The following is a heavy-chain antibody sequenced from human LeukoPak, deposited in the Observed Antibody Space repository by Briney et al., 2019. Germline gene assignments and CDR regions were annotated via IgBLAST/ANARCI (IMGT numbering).Heavy chain of an antibody. D-gene: IGHD3-22*01. CDR1: GFTFSSYW. CDR2: INSDGSST. V-gene: IGHV3-74*01. Sequence: GGSLRLSCAASGFTFSSYWMHWVRQDPGKGLVWVSRINSDGSSTSYADSVKGRFTISRDNAKNTLYLQMNSLRAEDTAVYYCARAPTYYYDSSGYRNAFDIWGQGTMVTVSS. J-gene: IGHJ3*02. CDR3: ARAPTYYYDSSGYRNAFDI.